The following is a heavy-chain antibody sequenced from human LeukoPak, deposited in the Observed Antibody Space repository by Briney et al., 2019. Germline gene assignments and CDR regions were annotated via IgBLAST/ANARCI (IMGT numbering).Heavy chain of an antibody. CDR3: ARDLRRDTSGWNSQAVLDY. Sequence: ASVTVSCKASGYTFTSYGISWVRQAPGQGLEWMGWISAYNSNTNYAQKKLQGRVTMTTDTSTSTAYMELRSLRSDDTAVYYYARDLRRDTSGWNSQAVLDYWGQGTLVTVSS. D-gene: IGHD6-19*01. V-gene: IGHV1-18*01. CDR2: ISAYNSNT. J-gene: IGHJ4*02. CDR1: GYTFTSYG.